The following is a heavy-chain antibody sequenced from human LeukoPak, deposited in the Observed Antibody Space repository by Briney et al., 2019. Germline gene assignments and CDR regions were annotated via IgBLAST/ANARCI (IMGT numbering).Heavy chain of an antibody. J-gene: IGHJ4*02. V-gene: IGHV3-73*01. CDR1: GFTFSGSA. CDR2: IRNKAGSFAT. D-gene: IGHD4-17*01. CDR3: TGGTTVTTLAY. Sequence: GGSLRLSCVASGFTFSGSAMHWVRQASGKGLEWVARIRNKAGSFATEYAASVKGRFTISRDDSKNTAYLQMNSLKTEDTAVYYCTGGTTVTTLAYWGQGTLVTVSS.